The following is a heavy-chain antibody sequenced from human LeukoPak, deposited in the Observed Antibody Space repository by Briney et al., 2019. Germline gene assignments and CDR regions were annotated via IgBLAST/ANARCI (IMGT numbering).Heavy chain of an antibody. CDR2: IYTSGST. CDR3: ARDRYCSGGSCYVDY. Sequence: SETLSLTCTVSGGSISSYHWSWIRQPAGKGLEWIGRIYTSGSTNYNPSLKSRVTISVDTSKSQFSLKLSSVTAADTAVYYCARDRYCSGGSCYVDYWGQGTLVTVSS. D-gene: IGHD2-15*01. CDR1: GGSISSYH. V-gene: IGHV4-4*07. J-gene: IGHJ4*02.